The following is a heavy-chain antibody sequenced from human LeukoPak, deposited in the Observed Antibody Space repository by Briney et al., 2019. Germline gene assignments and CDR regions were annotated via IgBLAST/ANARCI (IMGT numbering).Heavy chain of an antibody. Sequence: PGGSLRLSCAASGFTFSSYAMSWVRQAPGKGLEWVSAISGSGGSTYYADSVKGRFTISRDNSKNTLYLQMNSLRAEDTAVYYCARAKTLGYCSSTSCYGRTHYYYYGMDVWGQGTTVTVSS. D-gene: IGHD2-2*01. V-gene: IGHV3-23*01. CDR2: ISGSGGST. J-gene: IGHJ6*02. CDR3: ARAKTLGYCSSTSCYGRTHYYYYGMDV. CDR1: GFTFSSYA.